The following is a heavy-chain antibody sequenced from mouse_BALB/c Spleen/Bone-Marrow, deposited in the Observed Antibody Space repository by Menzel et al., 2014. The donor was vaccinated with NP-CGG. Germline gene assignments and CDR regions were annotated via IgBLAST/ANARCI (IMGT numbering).Heavy chain of an antibody. J-gene: IGHJ4*01. CDR3: ARKSQRAYDSMNY. CDR2: IYPGDFNT. D-gene: IGHD2-4*01. V-gene: IGHV1S56*01. CDR1: GYTFTSYY. Sequence: VKLMESGPELVKPGASVRISCKASGYTFTSYYVHWVRQRPGQGLEWIGWIYPGDFNTKYNEKFKGKAALTADKSSSTASMQVSSLTSEDPAVYFCARKSQRAYDSMNYWGQGTSVTVSS.